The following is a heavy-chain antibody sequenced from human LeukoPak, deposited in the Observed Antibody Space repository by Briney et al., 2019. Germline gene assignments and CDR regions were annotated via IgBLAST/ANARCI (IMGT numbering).Heavy chain of an antibody. J-gene: IGHJ4*02. D-gene: IGHD6-19*01. CDR2: YYSGST. CDR3: ASQPWLVRFDY. CDR1: GGSISSYY. Sequence: PSETLSLTCIVSGGSISSYYWSWIRQPPGRGLEWIGYYYSGSTNYNPSFKSRVTISGDTSKNQFSLKLTSVTAADTAVYYCASQPWLVRFDYWGQGALVTVSS. V-gene: IGHV4-59*01.